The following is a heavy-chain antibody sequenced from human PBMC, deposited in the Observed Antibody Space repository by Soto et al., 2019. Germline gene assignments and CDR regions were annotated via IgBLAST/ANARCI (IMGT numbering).Heavy chain of an antibody. CDR2: IKEDGSEI. CDR1: GFNVMSYW. D-gene: IGHD3-16*01. V-gene: IGHV3-7*01. Sequence: WRSLRLSCAVSGFNVMSYWMSWVRQAPGKGLEWVASIKEDGSEIYYLHSVRGRFSISRDSAGNALHLTMNYLSAEDTGVYFCARDIGFDYVNWGQGTLVNGSS. CDR3: ARDIGFDYVN. J-gene: IGHJ4*02.